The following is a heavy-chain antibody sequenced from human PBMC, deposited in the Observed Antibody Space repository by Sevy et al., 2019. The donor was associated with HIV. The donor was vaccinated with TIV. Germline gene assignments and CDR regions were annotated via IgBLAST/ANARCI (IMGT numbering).Heavy chain of an antibody. J-gene: IGHJ5*02. CDR2: ISYDGSNK. V-gene: IGHV3-30*18. CDR1: GFTFSSYG. Sequence: GGSLRLSCAASGFTFSSYGMHWVRQAPGKGLEWVAVISYDGSNKYYADSVKGRFTISRDNSKNTLYLQMNSLRAGDTAVYYCAKDPGTTVTWGQGTLVTVSS. D-gene: IGHD1-7*01. CDR3: AKDPGTTVT.